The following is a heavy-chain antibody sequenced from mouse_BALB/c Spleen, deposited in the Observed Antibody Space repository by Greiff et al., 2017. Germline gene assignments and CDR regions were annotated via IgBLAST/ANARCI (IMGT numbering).Heavy chain of an antibody. CDR1: GYTFTSYT. Sequence: QVQLQQSAAELARPGASVKMSCKASGYTFTSYTMHWVKQRPGQGLEWIGYINPSSGYTEYNQKFKDKTTLTADKSSSTAYMQLSSLTSEDSAVYYCARRGVYGDYAMDYWGQGTSVTVSS. V-gene: IGHV1-4*02. CDR2: INPSSGYT. J-gene: IGHJ4*01. D-gene: IGHD1-1*02. CDR3: ARRGVYGDYAMDY.